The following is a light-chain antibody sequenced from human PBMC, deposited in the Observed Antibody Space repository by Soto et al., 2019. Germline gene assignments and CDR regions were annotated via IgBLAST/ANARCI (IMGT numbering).Light chain of an antibody. CDR3: QQYGTSPYT. J-gene: IGKJ2*01. V-gene: IGKV3D-20*01. CDR1: QSVVGRY. CDR2: DAS. Sequence: EIVLTQSPATLSLSPGERATLSCGASQSVVGRYIAWYQQKPGLAPRLLIYDASSRATGIPDRFSGSGSETDFSLTITRLEPEDFAVYYCQQYGTSPYTFGQGPSWRSN.